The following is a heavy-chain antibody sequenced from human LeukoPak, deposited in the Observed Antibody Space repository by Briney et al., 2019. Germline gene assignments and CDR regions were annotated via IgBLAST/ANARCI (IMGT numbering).Heavy chain of an antibody. D-gene: IGHD3-9*01. CDR2: IYYSGTT. J-gene: IGHJ5*02. CDR3: ARHVNHYYDILTGQNWFDP. V-gene: IGHV4-59*08. Sequence: SETLSLTCTVSGGSISTFYWSWIRQRPGKGLEWIGYIYYSGTTNYNPSLKSRVTISVDMSKSQFSLTLSSVTAADTAVYYCARHVNHYYDILTGQNWFDPWGQGTLVTVSS. CDR1: GGSISTFY.